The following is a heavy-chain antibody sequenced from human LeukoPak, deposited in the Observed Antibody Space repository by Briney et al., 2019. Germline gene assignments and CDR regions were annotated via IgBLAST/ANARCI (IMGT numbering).Heavy chain of an antibody. CDR2: IYYSGST. J-gene: IGHJ5*02. CDR1: GGSISSYY. CDR3: ARALGSSWYYWFDP. V-gene: IGHV4-59*01. D-gene: IGHD6-13*01. Sequence: SETLSLTCTVSGGSISSYYWSWIRQPPGKGLEWIGYIYYSGSTNYNPSLKSRVTISVDTSKNQFSLKLSSVTAADTAVYYCARALGSSWYYWFDPWGQGTLVTVSS.